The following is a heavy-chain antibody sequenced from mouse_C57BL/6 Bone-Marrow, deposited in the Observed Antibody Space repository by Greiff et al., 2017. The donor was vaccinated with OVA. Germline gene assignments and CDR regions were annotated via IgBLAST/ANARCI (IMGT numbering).Heavy chain of an antibody. CDR2: IYPRSGNT. J-gene: IGHJ2*01. CDR1: GYTFTSYG. D-gene: IGHD2-3*01. CDR3: ARSGWLLLFDY. V-gene: IGHV1-81*01. Sequence: QVQLQQSGAELARPGASVKLSCKASGYTFTSYGISWVKQRTGQGLEWIGEIYPRSGNTYYNEKFKGKATLTADKSSSTAYMQLRSLTSEDSAVYFCARSGWLLLFDYWGQGTTLTVSS.